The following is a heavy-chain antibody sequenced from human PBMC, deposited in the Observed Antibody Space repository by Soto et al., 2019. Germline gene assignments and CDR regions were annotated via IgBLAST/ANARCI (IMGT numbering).Heavy chain of an antibody. CDR3: ARGRILTDYYYYGMDV. Sequence: ASVKVSCKASGYTFTSYGISWVRQAPGQGLEWMGWISAYNGNTNYAQKLQGRVTMTTDTSTSTAYMELRSLRSDDTAVYYCARGRILTDYYYYGMDVWGQGTTVTVSS. J-gene: IGHJ6*02. CDR1: GYTFTSYG. V-gene: IGHV1-18*01. D-gene: IGHD3-9*01. CDR2: ISAYNGNT.